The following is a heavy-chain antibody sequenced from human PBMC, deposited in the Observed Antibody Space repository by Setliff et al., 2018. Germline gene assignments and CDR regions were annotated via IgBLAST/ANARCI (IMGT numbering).Heavy chain of an antibody. D-gene: IGHD3-22*01. V-gene: IGHV1-2*04. CDR1: GYTFTGYY. CDR3: ARRRYYYDSSGYRWGGFYFDY. J-gene: IGHJ4*02. Sequence: SVKVSCKASGYTFTGYYMHWVRQAPGQGLEWMGWINPNSGGTNYAQKFQGWVTMTRDTSISTAYMELGRLRSDDTAVYYCARRRYYYDSSGYRWGGFYFDYWGQGTLVTVSS. CDR2: INPNSGGT.